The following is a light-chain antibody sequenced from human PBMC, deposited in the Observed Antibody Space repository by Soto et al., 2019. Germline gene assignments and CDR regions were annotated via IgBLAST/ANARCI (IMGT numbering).Light chain of an antibody. CDR2: SAT. J-gene: IGKJ5*01. Sequence: IQMTQSPSSVSASVGDRVTITCRAGPNIGKYLAWYQQKPGKAPKLLIHSATILKCGVPSRFNGSGSGTEFTLTINSLQPEDSATYYCQQANSFPMTFGQGTRLEIK. CDR3: QQANSFPMT. CDR1: PNIGKY. V-gene: IGKV1-12*01.